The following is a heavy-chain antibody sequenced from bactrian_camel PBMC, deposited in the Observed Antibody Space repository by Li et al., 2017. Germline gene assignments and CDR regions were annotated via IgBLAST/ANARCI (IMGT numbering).Heavy chain of an antibody. CDR3: AARSVPNCVGDYWSKWSYVN. D-gene: IGHD3*01. V-gene: IGHV3S1*01. CDR1: QYTYC. CDR2: IDTGDGST. J-gene: IGHJ4*01. Sequence: HVQLVESGGGSVQAGGLLTLSCSASQYTYCMGWFRQAPGQECEGVAAIDTGDGSTYYLNSVEGRFTISHDNAKNTLYLQMDRLKPEDTAMYYCAARSVPNCVGDYWSKWSYVNWGPGTQVTVS.